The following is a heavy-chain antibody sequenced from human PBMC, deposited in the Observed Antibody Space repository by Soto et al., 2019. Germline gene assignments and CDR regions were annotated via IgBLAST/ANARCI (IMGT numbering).Heavy chain of an antibody. CDR2: ISYDGSNK. D-gene: IGHD2-15*01. V-gene: IGHV3-30-3*01. J-gene: IGHJ6*02. Sequence: QVQLVESGGGVVQPGRSLRLSCAASGFTFSSYAMHWVRQAPGKGLEWVAVISYDGSNKYYADSVKGRFTISRDNSKNTLYLQMNSLRAEDTALYYCARDIGYFSGGSCYYYYGMDVWGQGTTVTVSS. CDR3: ARDIGYFSGGSCYYYYGMDV. CDR1: GFTFSSYA.